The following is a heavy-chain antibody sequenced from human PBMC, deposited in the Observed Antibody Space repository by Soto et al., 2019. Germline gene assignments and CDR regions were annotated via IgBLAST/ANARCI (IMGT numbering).Heavy chain of an antibody. J-gene: IGHJ6*02. CDR2: INPSSGGT. Sequence: ASVKGSCKASGYTFTGYYMHWVRQAPGQGLEWMGWINPSSGGTNYAQKFQGRVTMTRDTSISTAYMELSRLRSDDTAVYYCARDLGVVNYYYGMDVWGQGTTVPVSS. D-gene: IGHD2-15*01. V-gene: IGHV1-2*02. CDR3: ARDLGVVNYYYGMDV. CDR1: GYTFTGYY.